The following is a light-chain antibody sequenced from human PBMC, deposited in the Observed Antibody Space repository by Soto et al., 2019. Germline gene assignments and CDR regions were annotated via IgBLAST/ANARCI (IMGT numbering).Light chain of an antibody. V-gene: IGLV4-60*03. CDR3: ETWDSNTRV. CDR1: SGHSSYI. CDR2: VEGSGSY. J-gene: IGLJ2*01. Sequence: QSVLTQSSSASASLGSSVRLTCTLSSGHSSYIIAWHQQQPGKAPRYLMKVEGSGSYNKGSGVPDRFSGSSSGADRYPTISNLQSEDEADYYCETWDSNTRVFGGGTKVTVL.